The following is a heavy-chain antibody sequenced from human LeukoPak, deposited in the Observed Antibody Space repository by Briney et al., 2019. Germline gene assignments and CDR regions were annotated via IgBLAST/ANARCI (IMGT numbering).Heavy chain of an antibody. D-gene: IGHD3-22*01. CDR2: INPNSGGT. CDR3: ARGYYYDSSGPLDY. Sequence: ASVKVSCTASGYTFTGYYMHWVRQAPGQGLEWMGWINPNSGGTNYAQKFQGWVTMTRDTSISTAYMELSRLRSDDTAVYYCARGYYYDSSGPLDYWGQGTLVTVSS. V-gene: IGHV1-2*04. J-gene: IGHJ4*02. CDR1: GYTFTGYY.